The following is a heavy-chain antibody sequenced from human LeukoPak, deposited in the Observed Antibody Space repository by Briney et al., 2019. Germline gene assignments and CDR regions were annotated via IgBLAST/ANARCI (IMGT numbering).Heavy chain of an antibody. D-gene: IGHD3-22*01. CDR3: ASLNLPDSSGYYDD. V-gene: IGHV1-2*02. J-gene: IGHJ4*02. CDR1: GYTFTGHY. Sequence: ASVKVSCKASGYTFTGHYMHWVRQAPGHGLERMGWINPNSGGTNYAQKVQGRVTMTRDTSISTAYMELSRLRSDDSAVYYCASLNLPDSSGYYDDWGQGTLVTVSS. CDR2: INPNSGGT.